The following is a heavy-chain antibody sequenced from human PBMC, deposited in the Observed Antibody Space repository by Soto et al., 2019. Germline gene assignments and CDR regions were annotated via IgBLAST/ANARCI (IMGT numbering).Heavy chain of an antibody. D-gene: IGHD3-22*01. V-gene: IGHV4-34*01. CDR3: ARPPRDCNKTSCYYANH. Sequence: SETLSLTCAVSGGSFRGFYWTWIRQSPGKGLEWLGDINHVGITNYNPSLKSRVSIPVDTSKSQFSLKLSSVTAADSGMYFCARPPRDCNKTSCYYANHWGQGTSVTVSS. CDR1: GGSFRGFY. J-gene: IGHJ5*02. CDR2: INHVGIT.